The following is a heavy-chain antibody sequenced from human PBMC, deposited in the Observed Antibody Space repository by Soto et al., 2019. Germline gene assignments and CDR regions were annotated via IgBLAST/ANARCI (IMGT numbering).Heavy chain of an antibody. CDR1: GGTFSSYA. V-gene: IGHV1-69*06. J-gene: IGHJ4*02. D-gene: IGHD2-2*02. Sequence: QVQLVQSGAEVKKPGSSVKVSCKASGGTFSSYAISWVRQAPGQGLEWMGGIIPIFGTANYAQKFQGRVTITADKSTSTAYMELSSLSSEDTAVYYCATPAYCSSTSCYTYFDYWGQGTLVTVSS. CDR3: ATPAYCSSTSCYTYFDY. CDR2: IIPIFGTA.